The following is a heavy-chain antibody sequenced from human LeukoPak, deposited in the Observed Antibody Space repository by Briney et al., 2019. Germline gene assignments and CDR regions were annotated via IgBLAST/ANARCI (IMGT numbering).Heavy chain of an antibody. Sequence: ASVKVSCKASGYTFTGYYMRWVRQAPGQGLEWMGWIYPNSGGTNYAQKFQGRVTMTRDTSISTAYMELSRLRSDDTAVYYCATTKTDLLRFLVWPHYYYGMDVWGQGTTVTVSS. D-gene: IGHD3-3*01. V-gene: IGHV1-2*02. CDR3: ATTKTDLLRFLVWPHYYYGMDV. CDR2: IYPNSGGT. CDR1: GYTFTGYY. J-gene: IGHJ6*02.